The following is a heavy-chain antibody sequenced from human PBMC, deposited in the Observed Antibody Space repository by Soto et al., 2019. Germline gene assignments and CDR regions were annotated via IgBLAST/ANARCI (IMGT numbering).Heavy chain of an antibody. D-gene: IGHD1-7*01. V-gene: IGHV3-74*01. CDR2: IHNDGSTT. CDR3: ARDNWNSY. J-gene: IGHJ4*01. Sequence: GGSMKLSSAASGITFSSSWMHWVRQAPGKGLMWVSRIHNDGSTTRYADSVKGRFTISRDNAKNTLYLQMSSLRVEDTAVYYCARDNWNSYWGQGTLVTVSS. CDR1: GITFSSSW.